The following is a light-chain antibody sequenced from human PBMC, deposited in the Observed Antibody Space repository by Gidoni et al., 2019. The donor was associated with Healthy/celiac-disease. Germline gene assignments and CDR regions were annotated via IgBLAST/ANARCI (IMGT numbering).Light chain of an antibody. V-gene: IGKV3-15*01. CDR3: QQYNNWPPYT. J-gene: IGKJ2*01. CDR1: QSVSSN. CDR2: GAS. Sequence: EIVMTQSPATLSVSPGERATLSCRASQSVSSNLAWYQQKPGQAPRLLIYGASTRATGIPARFSGSGSGTEFTLTISSLQSEDFAVYYCQQYNNWPPYTFGQXTKLXIK.